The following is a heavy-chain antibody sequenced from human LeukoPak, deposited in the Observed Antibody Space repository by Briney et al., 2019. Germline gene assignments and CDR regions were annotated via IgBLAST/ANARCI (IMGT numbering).Heavy chain of an antibody. V-gene: IGHV1-69*01. CDR1: GGTFSSYA. J-gene: IGHJ3*02. D-gene: IGHD1-1*01. CDR3: ARDMAGTTGTGNDAFDI. CDR2: IIPIFGTA. Sequence: SVKVSCTASGGTFSSYAISWVRQAPGQGLEWMGGIIPIFGTANYAQTFQGRVTITADESTSTAYMELSSLRSEDTAVYYCARDMAGTTGTGNDAFDIWGQGTMVTVSS.